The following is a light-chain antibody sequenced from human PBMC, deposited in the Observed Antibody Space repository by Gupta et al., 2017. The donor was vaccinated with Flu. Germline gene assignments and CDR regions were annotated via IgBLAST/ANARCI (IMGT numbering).Light chain of an antibody. CDR3: QSYDSSLSGSV. CDR2: GNS. CDR1: SSNIGAGYD. J-gene: IGLJ2*01. Sequence: QSVLTQPPSVSGAPGQRVTISCTGSSSNIGAGYDVHWYQQLPGTAPKLLIYGNSNRPSGVPDRFSGSKSGTSASLAITGLQAEDEADYYCQSYDSSLSGSVCGGGTKL. V-gene: IGLV1-40*01.